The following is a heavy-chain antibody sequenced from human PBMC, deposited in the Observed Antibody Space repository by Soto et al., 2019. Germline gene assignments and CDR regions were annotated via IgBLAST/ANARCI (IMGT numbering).Heavy chain of an antibody. CDR3: ARAWAYDAFDI. Sequence: PGGSLRLSCEASGFSFSSFAMNWVRQAPGRGLEWVSYISDDGASIYYADSLKGRFTISRDNAKNSLSLQMNNLRAEDTAVYYCARAWAYDAFDIWGQGTMVTVSS. CDR1: GFSFSSFA. J-gene: IGHJ3*02. D-gene: IGHD7-27*01. CDR2: ISDDGASI. V-gene: IGHV3-48*03.